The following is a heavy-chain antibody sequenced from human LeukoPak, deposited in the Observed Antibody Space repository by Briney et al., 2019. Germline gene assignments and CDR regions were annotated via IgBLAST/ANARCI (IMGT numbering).Heavy chain of an antibody. CDR1: GFTFSSYW. D-gene: IGHD3-10*01. CDR2: INSDGSST. CDR3: AKRPYGSGSLDY. Sequence: GGSLRLSCAASGFTFSSYWMHWVRQAPGKGLVWVPRINSDGSSTSYADSVKGRFTISRDNAKNTLYLQMNSLRAEDTAVYYCAKRPYGSGSLDYWGQGTLVTVSS. J-gene: IGHJ4*02. V-gene: IGHV3-74*01.